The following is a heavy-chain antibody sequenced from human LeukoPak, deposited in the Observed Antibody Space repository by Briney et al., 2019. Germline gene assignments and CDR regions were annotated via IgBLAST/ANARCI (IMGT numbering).Heavy chain of an antibody. V-gene: IGHV5-51*01. D-gene: IGHD1-26*01. J-gene: IGHJ3*02. Sequence: GESLKISCRGSGYSFTSYWIGWVRQMPGKGLEWMGIIYPGDSDTRYSPSFQGQVTISADKSISTAYLQWSSLKASDTAMYYCASSGIVGATPDAFDIWGQGTMVTVSS. CDR2: IYPGDSDT. CDR1: GYSFTSYW. CDR3: ASSGIVGATPDAFDI.